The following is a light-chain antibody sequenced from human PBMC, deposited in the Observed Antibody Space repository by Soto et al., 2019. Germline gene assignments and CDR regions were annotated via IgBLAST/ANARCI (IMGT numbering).Light chain of an antibody. CDR2: WAS. CDR3: QQYYSTPLLT. J-gene: IGKJ4*01. CDR1: QSVLYSSKNKNY. Sequence: DIVMTQSPDSLSVSLGERATINCKSSQSVLYSSKNKNYLAWYQQKPGQPPKLLIYWASTRESGVPDRFSGSGAGTDFTLTICSLQAEDVAFYYCQQYYSTPLLTFGGGTKVEIK. V-gene: IGKV4-1*01.